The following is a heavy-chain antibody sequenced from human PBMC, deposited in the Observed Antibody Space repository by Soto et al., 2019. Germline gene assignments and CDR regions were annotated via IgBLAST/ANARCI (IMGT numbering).Heavy chain of an antibody. V-gene: IGHV3-30*03. Sequence: QVQLVESGGGVVQPGRSLRLSCAASGFTFSSYGMHWVRQAPGKGLEWVAVISYDGSKKYYADSVKGRFTISRDNSKNTLYLQMDSLRDKDTAVYYCARGYTSGYPSNWFDPWGEGTLVTVSS. J-gene: IGHJ5*02. CDR3: ARGYTSGYPSNWFDP. CDR1: GFTFSSYG. D-gene: IGHD3-3*01. CDR2: ISYDGSKK.